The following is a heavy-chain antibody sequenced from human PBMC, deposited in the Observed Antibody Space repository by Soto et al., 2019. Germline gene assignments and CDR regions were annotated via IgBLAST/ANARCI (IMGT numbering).Heavy chain of an antibody. D-gene: IGHD6-19*01. CDR1: GYTFTGYY. Sequence: QVQLVQSGAEVKKPGASVKVSCKASGYTFTGYYMHWVRQAPGQGLEWMGWINPNSGGTNYAQKFKGWATMTRDTSLSTAYMELSRLRSDDTAVYYCAREGSGWYPEDYGMDVWGQGTTVTVSS. CDR3: AREGSGWYPEDYGMDV. V-gene: IGHV1-2*04. J-gene: IGHJ6*02. CDR2: INPNSGGT.